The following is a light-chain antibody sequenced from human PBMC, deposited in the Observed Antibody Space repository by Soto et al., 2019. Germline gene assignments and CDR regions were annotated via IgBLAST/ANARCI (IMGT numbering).Light chain of an antibody. J-gene: IGKJ5*01. Sequence: DVVMTQTPISLHVTPGEPASISCRSSQSLLHSHGYHYLDWYLQKPGQSPQLLIYLTSNRASGVPDRFSGSGSGTDFTLKISRVEAEDVGVYYCMQVLQSPITFAQGTRPEIK. CDR1: QSLLHSHGYHY. V-gene: IGKV2-28*01. CDR3: MQVLQSPIT. CDR2: LTS.